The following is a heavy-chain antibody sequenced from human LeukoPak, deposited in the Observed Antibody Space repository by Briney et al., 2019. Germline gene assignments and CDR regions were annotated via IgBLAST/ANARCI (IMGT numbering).Heavy chain of an antibody. CDR1: GGSISSYY. CDR3: TTAPSAFDI. J-gene: IGHJ3*02. CDR2: IKSKTDGVTT. V-gene: IGHV3-15*01. Sequence: PSETLSLTCTVSGGSISSYYWSWVRQAPGKGLEWVGRIKSKTDGVTTDYAAPVKGRFTISRDDSKNTLYLQMNSLKTEDTAVYYCTTAPSAFDIWGPGAKVTVSS.